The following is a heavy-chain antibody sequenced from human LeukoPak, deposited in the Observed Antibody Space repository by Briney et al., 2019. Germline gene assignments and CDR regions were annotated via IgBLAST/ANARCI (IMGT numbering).Heavy chain of an antibody. D-gene: IGHD4-23*01. V-gene: IGHV1-8*01. CDR3: ARRGQDNGGWYYFDY. Sequence: ASVKVSCKASGYTFTSYDILWLRQATGQGLEWMGWMNPNSGNTGYAQKFQGRVTMTRNTSISTAYMELSSLRSEDMAVYYCARRGQDNGGWYYFDYWGQGTLVTVSS. CDR2: MNPNSGNT. J-gene: IGHJ4*02. CDR1: GYTFTSYD.